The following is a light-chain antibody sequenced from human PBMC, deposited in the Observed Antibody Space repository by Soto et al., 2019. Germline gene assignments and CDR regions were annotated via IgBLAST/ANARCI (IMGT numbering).Light chain of an antibody. CDR3: QQRNDWVT. J-gene: IGKJ4*01. V-gene: IGKV3-15*01. CDR2: GAS. CDR1: QSVNGN. Sequence: EIVMAQSPATLSVSPCERATLSFRASQSVNGNLAWYQQKPGQAPRLLIYGASTRATAIPARFSGSGSGTEFTLTISSLQSEDFAVYYCQQRNDWVTFGGGTKVDIK.